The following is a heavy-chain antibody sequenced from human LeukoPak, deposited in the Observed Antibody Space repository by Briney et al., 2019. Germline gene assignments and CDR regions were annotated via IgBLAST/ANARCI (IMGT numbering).Heavy chain of an antibody. CDR2: IIPIFGTA. V-gene: IGHV1-69*05. Sequence: AASVKVSCKASGGTFSSYAISWVRQAPGQGLEWMGGIIPIFGTANYAQKFQGRVTITTDESTSTAYMELSSLRSEDTAVYYCVYSSGYSCPGNAFDIWGQGTMVTVSS. CDR3: VYSSGYSCPGNAFDI. CDR1: GGTFSSYA. D-gene: IGHD3-22*01. J-gene: IGHJ3*02.